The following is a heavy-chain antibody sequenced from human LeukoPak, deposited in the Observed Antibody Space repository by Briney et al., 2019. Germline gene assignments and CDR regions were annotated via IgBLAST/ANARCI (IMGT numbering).Heavy chain of an antibody. CDR1: GGSFSGYY. J-gene: IGHJ5*02. CDR2: IYYSGST. V-gene: IGHV4-59*01. CDR3: ARLDYYDSSGYYPHIDWFDP. Sequence: SETLSLTCAVYGGSFSGYYWSWIRQPPGKGLEWIGYIYYSGSTNYNPSLRSRVTISVDTSKNQFSLKLSSVTAADTAVYYCARLDYYDSSGYYPHIDWFDPWGQGTLVTVSS. D-gene: IGHD3-22*01.